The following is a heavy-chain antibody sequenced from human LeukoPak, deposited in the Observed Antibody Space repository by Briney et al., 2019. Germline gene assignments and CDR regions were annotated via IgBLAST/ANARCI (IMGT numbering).Heavy chain of an antibody. D-gene: IGHD3-3*01. CDR2: ISSSSSYI. Sequence: GGSLRLSCAASGFTFSSYSMNWVRQAPGKGLEWVSSISSSSSYIHYADSVKGRFTISRDNAKNSLYLQMNSLRAEDTAVYYCASQKVLRFLEWLQTGAYYYYMDVWGKGTTVTVSS. J-gene: IGHJ6*03. CDR3: ASQKVLRFLEWLQTGAYYYYMDV. V-gene: IGHV3-21*01. CDR1: GFTFSSYS.